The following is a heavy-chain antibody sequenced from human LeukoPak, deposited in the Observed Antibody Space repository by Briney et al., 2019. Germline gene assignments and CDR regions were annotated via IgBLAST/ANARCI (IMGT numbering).Heavy chain of an antibody. D-gene: IGHD6-13*01. Sequence: PSETLSLTCTVSGGSISSSSYYWGWIRQPPGKGLEWIGSIYYSGSTYYNPSLKSRVTISVDTSKNQFSLKLSSVTAADTAVYYCVSSGFGVSSSWSDYWGQGTLVTVSS. CDR1: GGSISSSSYY. J-gene: IGHJ4*02. CDR2: IYYSGST. V-gene: IGHV4-39*01. CDR3: VSSGFGVSSSWSDY.